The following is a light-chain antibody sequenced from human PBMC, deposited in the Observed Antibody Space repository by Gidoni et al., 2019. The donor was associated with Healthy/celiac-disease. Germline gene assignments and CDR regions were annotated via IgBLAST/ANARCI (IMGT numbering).Light chain of an antibody. Sequence: DIVMTQSPDSLAVSLGERATINCKSSQSVLYSSNNKNYLAWYQKKPGQPPKMLIYWASTRESGVPDRFSGSGSGTDFTITISSLQAEDVAVYYCQQDYSTPLTFGGGTKVEIK. CDR1: QSVLYSSNNKNY. V-gene: IGKV4-1*01. CDR2: WAS. CDR3: QQDYSTPLT. J-gene: IGKJ4*01.